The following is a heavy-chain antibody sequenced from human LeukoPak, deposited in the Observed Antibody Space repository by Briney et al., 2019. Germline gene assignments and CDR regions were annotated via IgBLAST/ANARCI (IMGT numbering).Heavy chain of an antibody. J-gene: IGHJ5*02. V-gene: IGHV1-69*13. CDR2: IIPIFGTT. D-gene: IGHD3-10*01. Sequence: GASVKVSCKASRGTFSSYAISWVRQAPGQGLEWMGGIIPIFGTTTYAQKFQGRVTISADESTSTVYMELSSLRSEDTAVYYCARDLTMVRGARYRPYNWFDPWGQGTLSPSPQ. CDR3: ARDLTMVRGARYRPYNWFDP. CDR1: RGTFSSYA.